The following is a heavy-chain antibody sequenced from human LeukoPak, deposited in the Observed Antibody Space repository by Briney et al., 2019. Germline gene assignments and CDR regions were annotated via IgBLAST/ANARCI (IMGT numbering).Heavy chain of an antibody. Sequence: GASVKVSCKASGYTFTSYYMHWVRQPPGQGLEWMGIINPSGGSTSYAQKFQGRVTMTRDTSTSTVYMELSSLRSEDTAVYYCAREGTYCGGDCYSDPRFDAFDIWGQGTMVTVSS. V-gene: IGHV1-46*01. D-gene: IGHD2-21*01. CDR3: AREGTYCGGDCYSDPRFDAFDI. CDR2: INPSGGST. J-gene: IGHJ3*02. CDR1: GYTFTSYY.